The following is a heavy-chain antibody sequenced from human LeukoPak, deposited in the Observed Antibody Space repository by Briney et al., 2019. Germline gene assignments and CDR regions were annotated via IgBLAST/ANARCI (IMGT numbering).Heavy chain of an antibody. V-gene: IGHV1-18*01. CDR3: ATSYSSSWYERPGYFDY. J-gene: IGHJ4*02. Sequence: ASVKVSCKASGYTFTSYGISWVRQAPGQGLEWMGWINAYNGNTNYAQKLQGRVTMTTDTSTSTAYMELRSLRSDDTAVYYCATSYSSSWYERPGYFDYWGQGTLVTVSS. D-gene: IGHD6-13*01. CDR1: GYTFTSYG. CDR2: INAYNGNT.